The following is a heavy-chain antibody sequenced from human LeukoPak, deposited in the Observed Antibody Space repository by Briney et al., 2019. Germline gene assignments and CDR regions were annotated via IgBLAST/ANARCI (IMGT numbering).Heavy chain of an antibody. Sequence: GGSLRLSCAATGFTLSSYWMAWDRQAPGKGLEWVANIKHNGDDLNYVDSVEGRFTISRDNAQNSLYLHMTSLRAEDTAVHYCARELRIFDSWGQRTLVTVSS. D-gene: IGHD3-16*01. CDR2: IKHNGDDL. V-gene: IGHV3-7*01. J-gene: IGHJ4*02. CDR1: GFTLSSYW. CDR3: ARELRIFDS.